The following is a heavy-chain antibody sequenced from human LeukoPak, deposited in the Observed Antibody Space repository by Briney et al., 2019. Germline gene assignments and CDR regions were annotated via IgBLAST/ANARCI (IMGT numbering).Heavy chain of an antibody. CDR3: ARDLSPPRGPGDYYYYMDV. J-gene: IGHJ6*03. CDR1: GGSISGYY. CDR2: IYYSGST. V-gene: IGHV4-59*01. Sequence: SETLSLTCTVSGGSISGYYWSWIRQPPGKGLEWIGYIYYSGSTNYNPSLKSRVTISVDTSKNQFSLKLSSVTAADTAVYYCARDLSPPRGPGDYYYYMDVWGKGTTVTVSS. D-gene: IGHD7-27*01.